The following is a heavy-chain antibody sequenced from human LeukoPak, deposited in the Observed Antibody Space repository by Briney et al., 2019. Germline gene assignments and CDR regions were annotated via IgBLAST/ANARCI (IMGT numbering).Heavy chain of an antibody. Sequence: GGSLRLSCAASGFTFSSYWMSWVRQAPGKGLEWVSGINWNAGSTGYADSVKGRFTISRDNAKNSLYLQMNGLRVEDTALYYCARSGNYDWWGQGTLVTVSS. D-gene: IGHD1-1*01. V-gene: IGHV3-20*04. CDR3: ARSGNYDW. J-gene: IGHJ4*02. CDR2: INWNAGST. CDR1: GFTFSSYW.